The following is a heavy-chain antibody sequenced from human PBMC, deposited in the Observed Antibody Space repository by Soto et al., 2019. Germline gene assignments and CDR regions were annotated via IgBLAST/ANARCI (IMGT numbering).Heavy chain of an antibody. J-gene: IGHJ4*01. D-gene: IGHD1-26*01. V-gene: IGHV3-48*03. CDR1: GFTFSSYE. CDR2: ISSNGRTI. Sequence: EVQLVESGGGLVQPGGSLRLSCAASGFTFSSYEMNWVRQAPGKGLEWVSYISSNGRTIDYADSVKGRFTISRDNAKKSLYLQLNSLRAEDTAVYYWARVGVVGARSLDFWGQGTLVTVSS. CDR3: ARVGVVGARSLDF.